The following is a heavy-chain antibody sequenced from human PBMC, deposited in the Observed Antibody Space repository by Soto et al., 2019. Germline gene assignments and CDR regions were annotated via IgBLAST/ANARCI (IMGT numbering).Heavy chain of an antibody. CDR2: IYPGDSDT. J-gene: IGHJ6*02. Sequence: PGESLKISCKGSGYSFTSYWIGWVRQMPGKGLEWMGIIYPGDSDTRYSPSFQGQVTISADKSISTAYLQWSSLKASDTAMYYCGRWGSYRYTDPFYYYGMDVWGQGTTVTVSS. V-gene: IGHV5-51*01. CDR1: GYSFTSYW. CDR3: GRWGSYRYTDPFYYYGMDV. D-gene: IGHD3-16*02.